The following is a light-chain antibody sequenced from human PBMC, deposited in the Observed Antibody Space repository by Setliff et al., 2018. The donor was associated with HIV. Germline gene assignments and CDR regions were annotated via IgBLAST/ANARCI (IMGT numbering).Light chain of an antibody. J-gene: IGLJ1*01. CDR1: SSNIGAGHD. Sequence: QSVLTQPPSVSGAPGQRDTISCTGSSSNIGAGHDVHWYQQLPGTAPKLLIYDNTNRPSGVPDRFSGSKSGTSASLAITGLQADDEADYYCQSYDSSLSGCVFGTGTKVTVL. V-gene: IGLV1-40*01. CDR3: QSYDSSLSGCV. CDR2: DNT.